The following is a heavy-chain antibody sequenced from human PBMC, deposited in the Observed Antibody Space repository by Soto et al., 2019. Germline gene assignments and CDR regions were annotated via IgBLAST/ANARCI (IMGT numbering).Heavy chain of an antibody. D-gene: IGHD6-19*01. Sequence: PSETLSLTCPLSGGAIGGYYWSCIRQPPGRALEWIGYVPYSGSTDYHPSLKRRASISIDTSKNQFSLKMIAVTAADTAVYYCARHESDSGWFFFDPWGQGALVTVSS. V-gene: IGHV4-59*08. CDR3: ARHESDSGWFFFDP. CDR2: VPYSGST. J-gene: IGHJ5*02. CDR1: GGAIGGYY.